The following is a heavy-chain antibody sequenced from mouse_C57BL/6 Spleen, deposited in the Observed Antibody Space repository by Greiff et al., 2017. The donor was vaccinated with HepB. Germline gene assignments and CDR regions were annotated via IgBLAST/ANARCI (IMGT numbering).Heavy chain of an antibody. CDR1: GYTFTSYW. V-gene: IGHV1-55*01. Sequence: VKLQESGAELVKPGASVKMSCKASGYTFTSYWITWVKQRPGQGLEWIGDIYPGSGSTNYNEKFKSKATLTVDTSSSTAYMQLSSLTSEDSAVYYCAREGDYGTNWYFDVWGTGTTVTVSS. CDR3: AREGDYGTNWYFDV. D-gene: IGHD1-1*01. CDR2: IYPGSGST. J-gene: IGHJ1*03.